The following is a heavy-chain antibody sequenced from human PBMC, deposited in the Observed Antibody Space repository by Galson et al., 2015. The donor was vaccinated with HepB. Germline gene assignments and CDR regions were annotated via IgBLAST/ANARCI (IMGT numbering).Heavy chain of an antibody. V-gene: IGHV3-48*01. CDR3: ARLPRSNPGGV. Sequence: SLRLSCAASGFTFSSYSMNWVRQAPGKGLEWVSYITSSSSTIYYADSVKGRSTISRDNAKNSLYLQMNSLRVEDTAVYYCARLPRSNPGGVWGKGTTVTVSS. D-gene: IGHD4-11*01. CDR1: GFTFSSYS. J-gene: IGHJ6*04. CDR2: ITSSSSTI.